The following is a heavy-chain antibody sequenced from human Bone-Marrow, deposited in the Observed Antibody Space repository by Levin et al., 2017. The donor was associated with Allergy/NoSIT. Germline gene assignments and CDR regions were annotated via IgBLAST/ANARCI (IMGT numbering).Heavy chain of an antibody. V-gene: IGHV3-66*01. Sequence: GGSLRLSCAGSGFSVSNYYMSWVRQAPGKGLEWVSVIYSAGSTNYPDSVKGRFTISRDNSKNTLYLQMSSLRAEDTAGYYCAADHGSSWCLHWGQGTLVTVSS. CDR2: IYSAGST. J-gene: IGHJ4*02. CDR1: GFSVSNYY. CDR3: AADHGSSWCLH. D-gene: IGHD6-13*01.